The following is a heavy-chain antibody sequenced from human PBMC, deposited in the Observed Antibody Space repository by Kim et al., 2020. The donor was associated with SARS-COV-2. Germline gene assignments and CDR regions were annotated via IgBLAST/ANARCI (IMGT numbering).Heavy chain of an antibody. Sequence: GGSLRLSCAASGFTFSDYYMSWIRQAPGKGLEWVSYISSSGSTIYYADSVKGRFTISRDNAKNSLYLQMNSLRAEDTAVYYCARDYDFWSGYPHYYYYGMDVWGQGTTVTVSS. V-gene: IGHV3-11*01. D-gene: IGHD3-3*01. J-gene: IGHJ6*02. CDR1: GFTFSDYY. CDR2: ISSSGSTI. CDR3: ARDYDFWSGYPHYYYYGMDV.